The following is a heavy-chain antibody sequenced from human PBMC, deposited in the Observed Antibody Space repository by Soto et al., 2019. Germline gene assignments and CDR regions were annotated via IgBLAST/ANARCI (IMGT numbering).Heavy chain of an antibody. Sequence: PEGSLRLSCAASGFSLSSYPMSWVRQPPGKGLEWVSTISHSGDRTYYADSVKGRFIISRDNSKNTLYLQMNSLRAEDTALYFCAKDPLLQMTAIDQEFDHWGQGTLVTVSS. J-gene: IGHJ4*02. CDR2: ISHSGDRT. V-gene: IGHV3-23*01. D-gene: IGHD1-26*01. CDR3: AKDPLLQMTAIDQEFDH. CDR1: GFSLSSYP.